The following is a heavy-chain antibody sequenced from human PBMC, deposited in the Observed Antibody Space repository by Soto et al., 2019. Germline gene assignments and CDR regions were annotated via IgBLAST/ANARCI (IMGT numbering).Heavy chain of an antibody. D-gene: IGHD4-17*01. J-gene: IGHJ3*02. Sequence: PGGSLRLSCAASGFTFSSYSMNWVRQAPGKGLEWVSSISSSSSYIYYADSVKGRFTISRDNARNSLYLQMNSLRAEDTAVYYCARDGTTYDAFDIWGQGTMVTV. CDR2: ISSSSSYI. V-gene: IGHV3-21*01. CDR1: GFTFSSYS. CDR3: ARDGTTYDAFDI.